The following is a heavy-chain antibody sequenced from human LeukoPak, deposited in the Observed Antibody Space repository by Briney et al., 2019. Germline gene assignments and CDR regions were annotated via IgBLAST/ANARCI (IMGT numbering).Heavy chain of an antibody. CDR2: ISSSSSYI. CDR1: GFTFSSYS. J-gene: IGHJ3*02. Sequence: KSGGSLRLSCAASGFTFSSYSMNWVRQAPGKGLEWVSSISSSSSYIYYADSVKGRFTISRDNAKNSLYLQMNSLRAEDTAVYYCARESVPSGYGEAFDIWGQGTMVTVSS. D-gene: IGHD5-12*01. CDR3: ARESVPSGYGEAFDI. V-gene: IGHV3-21*01.